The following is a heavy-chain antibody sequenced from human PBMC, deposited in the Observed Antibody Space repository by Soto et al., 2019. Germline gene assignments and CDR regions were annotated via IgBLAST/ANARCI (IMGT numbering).Heavy chain of an antibody. V-gene: IGHV3-33*01. Sequence: QVQLVESGGGVVQPGRSLRLSCAASGFTFSSYGMHWVRQAPGKGLEWVAVIWYDGSNKYYADSVKGRFTISRDNSKNTLHLQMNSLRAEDTAVYYCARDPYSSGWVDYWGQGTLVTVSS. CDR2: IWYDGSNK. D-gene: IGHD6-19*01. CDR1: GFTFSSYG. J-gene: IGHJ4*02. CDR3: ARDPYSSGWVDY.